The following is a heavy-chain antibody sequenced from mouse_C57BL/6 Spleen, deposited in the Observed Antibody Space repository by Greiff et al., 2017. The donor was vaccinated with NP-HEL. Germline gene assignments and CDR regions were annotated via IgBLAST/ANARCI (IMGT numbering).Heavy chain of an antibody. CDR1: GYTFTSYW. D-gene: IGHD2-4*01. J-gene: IGHJ3*01. CDR3: ARKGNDYDGPPWFAY. V-gene: IGHV1-7*01. Sequence: VMLSCKASGYTFTSYWMHWVKQRPGQGLEWIGYINPSSGYTKYNQKFKDKATLTADKSSSTAYMQLSSLTYEDSAVYYCARKGNDYDGPPWFAYWGQGTLVTVSA. CDR2: INPSSGYT.